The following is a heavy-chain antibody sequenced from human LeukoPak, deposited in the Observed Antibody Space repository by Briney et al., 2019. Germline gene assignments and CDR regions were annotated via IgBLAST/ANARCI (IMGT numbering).Heavy chain of an antibody. J-gene: IGHJ4*02. D-gene: IGHD3-9*01. V-gene: IGHV3-23*01. Sequence: PGASLRLSCAASGFTFSNYAMSWVRQAPGKGLEWVSAITGSGGNTYYADSVKGQFTISRDNSKNTVFLQMNSLRAEDTAVYYCAKWGDYDVLTGYYVSDYWGQGTLVTVSS. CDR2: ITGSGGNT. CDR1: GFTFSNYA. CDR3: AKWGDYDVLTGYYVSDY.